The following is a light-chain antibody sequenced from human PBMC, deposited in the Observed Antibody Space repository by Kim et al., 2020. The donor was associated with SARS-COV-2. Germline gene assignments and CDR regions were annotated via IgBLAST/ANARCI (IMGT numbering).Light chain of an antibody. CDR3: QQYGGSPQS. Sequence: SQGERATLSCRASQSVSSRHLAWYQQKRGQPPRLLIYAASSRATGIPDRFSGSGSGTDFTLTINRLEPEDFAVYHCQQYGGSPQSFGQGTKLEI. V-gene: IGKV3-20*01. J-gene: IGKJ2*01. CDR2: AAS. CDR1: QSVSSRH.